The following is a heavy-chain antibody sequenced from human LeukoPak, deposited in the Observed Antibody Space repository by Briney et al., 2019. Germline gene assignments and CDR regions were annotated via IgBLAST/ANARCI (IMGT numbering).Heavy chain of an antibody. CDR2: IFHTGST. D-gene: IGHD3-10*01. CDR3: ARELWFANAPGSWLDP. Sequence: LRLSCAASGFTVSSNYMSWIRQPPGKGLEWIGYIFHTGSTFYNPSLKSRVTISVDNSKNQFSLRLNSVTAADTAVYYCARELWFANAPGSWLDPWGQGTLVTVSS. CDR1: GFTVSSNY. J-gene: IGHJ5*02. V-gene: IGHV4-30-2*01.